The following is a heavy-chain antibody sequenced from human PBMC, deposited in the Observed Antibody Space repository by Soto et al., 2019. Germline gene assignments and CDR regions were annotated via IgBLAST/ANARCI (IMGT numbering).Heavy chain of an antibody. D-gene: IGHD6-13*01. V-gene: IGHV4-39*01. CDR3: RSSSRYSTDV. Sequence: QLQLQEWGTGQVKPSETLSLTCTVSGGSITSSFYWGWIRQPPGKGLEWIGSIYATGNTYYNPSLKGRVTISPDTSKNQFSLNLISVTAADTAVYYCRSSSRYSTDVWGQGATVTVSS. CDR2: IYATGNT. CDR1: GGSITSSFY. J-gene: IGHJ6*02.